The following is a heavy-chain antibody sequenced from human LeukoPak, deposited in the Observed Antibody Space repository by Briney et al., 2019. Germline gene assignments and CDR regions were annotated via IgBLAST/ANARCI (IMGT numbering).Heavy chain of an antibody. CDR3: AHVLRYFDWLWTSSNDAFDI. CDR1: GFTFNTYT. D-gene: IGHD3-9*01. V-gene: IGHV3-23*01. J-gene: IGHJ3*02. CDR2: ISGSGGST. Sequence: TGGSLRLSCAASGFTFNTYTMNWVRQAPGKGLEWVSAISGSGGSTYYADSVKGRFTISRDNSKNTLYLQMNSLRAEDTAVYYCAHVLRYFDWLWTSSNDAFDIWGQGTMVTVSS.